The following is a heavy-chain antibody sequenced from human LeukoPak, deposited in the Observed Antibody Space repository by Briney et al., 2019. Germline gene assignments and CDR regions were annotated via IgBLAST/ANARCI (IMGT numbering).Heavy chain of an antibody. D-gene: IGHD1-26*01. V-gene: IGHV3-21*01. CDR1: GFPFSSYS. CDR3: SSPLGATHDAFDI. J-gene: IGHJ3*02. Sequence: GSLGLSCAASGFPFSSYSMNWVRQAPGEGLEWVSSISSSSSYIYYADSVKGRFTISRDNAKNSLYLQMNSLRAEDTAVYYCSSPLGATHDAFDIWGQGTMVTVSS. CDR2: ISSSSSYI.